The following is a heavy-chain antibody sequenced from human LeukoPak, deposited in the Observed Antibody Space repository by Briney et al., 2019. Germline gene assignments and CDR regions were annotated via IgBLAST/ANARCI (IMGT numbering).Heavy chain of an antibody. CDR3: ARDGAYCGGDCYSYD. D-gene: IGHD2-21*02. Sequence: ASVKVSCKASGYTFTSYGISWVRQAPGQGLEWMGWISAYNGNTNYAQKLQGRVTMTTDTSTSTAYMELSSLRSEDTAVYYCARDGAYCGGDCYSYDWGQGTLVTVSS. CDR2: ISAYNGNT. J-gene: IGHJ4*02. CDR1: GYTFTSYG. V-gene: IGHV1-18*01.